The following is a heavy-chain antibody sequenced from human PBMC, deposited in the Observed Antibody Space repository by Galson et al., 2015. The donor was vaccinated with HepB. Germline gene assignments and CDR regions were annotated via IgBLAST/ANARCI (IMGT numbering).Heavy chain of an antibody. V-gene: IGHV1-46*01. Sequence: SVPFSFPASGSPFTSYYMHWVRQAPGQGLEWMGLLTPSGGRPIYAQKFPGRVTMTRDPSPRTVYMELSSLRAAAPAVYSCSLSTPGTTGDAFDIWGQGTMVTVSS. CDR3: SLSTPGTTGDAFDI. D-gene: IGHD1-1*01. CDR1: GSPFTSYY. J-gene: IGHJ3*02. CDR2: LTPSGGRP.